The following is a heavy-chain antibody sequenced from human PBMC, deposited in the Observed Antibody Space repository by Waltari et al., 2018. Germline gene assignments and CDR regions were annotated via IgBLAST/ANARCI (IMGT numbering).Heavy chain of an antibody. Sequence: QVQLVQSGAEVKKPGSSVKVSCKASGGPFSRYAIRLVRQAPGQGLEWMGGIIPIFGTANYAQKFQGRVTITTDESTSTAYMELSSLRSEDTAVYYCARDPGYNWNDDAFDIWGQGTMVTVSS. D-gene: IGHD1-20*01. J-gene: IGHJ3*02. V-gene: IGHV1-69*05. CDR2: IIPIFGTA. CDR1: GGPFSRYA. CDR3: ARDPGYNWNDDAFDI.